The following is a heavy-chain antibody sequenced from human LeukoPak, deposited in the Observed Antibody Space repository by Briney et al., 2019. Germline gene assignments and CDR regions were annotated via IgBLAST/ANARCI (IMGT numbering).Heavy chain of an antibody. Sequence: GGSLRLSCAASGFTFSSYSMNWVRQSPGKGLEWVSSISSRSSYIYYADSVKGRFTISRDNAKNSLYLQMNSLRAEDTAVYYCARGAQSSGYDHWGQGTLVTVSS. D-gene: IGHD6-19*01. CDR1: GFTFSSYS. J-gene: IGHJ4*02. CDR3: ARGAQSSGYDH. CDR2: ISSRSSYI. V-gene: IGHV3-21*01.